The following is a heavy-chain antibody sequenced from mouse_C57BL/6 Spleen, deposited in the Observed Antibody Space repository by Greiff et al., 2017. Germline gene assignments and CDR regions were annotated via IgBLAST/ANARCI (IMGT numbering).Heavy chain of an antibody. J-gene: IGHJ2*01. CDR1: GYTFTSYT. CDR2: INPSRGYT. V-gene: IGHV1-4*01. CDR3: AREGYYFDY. Sequence: VQLQPSWAELARPGASVQMSCKASGYTFTSYTMHWVKQRPGQGLEWIGYINPSRGYTKYNQKFKDQATLTADKSSSTAYMQLSSLTSEHSAVYYCAREGYYFDYWGQGTTLTVSS.